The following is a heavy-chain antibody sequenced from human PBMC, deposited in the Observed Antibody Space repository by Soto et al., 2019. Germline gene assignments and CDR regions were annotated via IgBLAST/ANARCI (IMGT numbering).Heavy chain of an antibody. CDR3: ARNYYGSGSYFDV. Sequence: PGGSLRLSCAASGFTFSSYSMNWVRQAPGKGLEWVSYISGSSTTIFYADSVEGRFTISRDNAENSLYLQMNSLSAEDAAVYHCARNYYGSGSYFDVWGKGTTVTVSS. J-gene: IGHJ6*04. CDR1: GFTFSSYS. CDR2: ISGSSTTI. D-gene: IGHD3-10*01. V-gene: IGHV3-48*01.